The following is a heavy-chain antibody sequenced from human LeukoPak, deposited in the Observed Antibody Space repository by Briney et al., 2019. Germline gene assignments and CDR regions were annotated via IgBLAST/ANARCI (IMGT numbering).Heavy chain of an antibody. CDR3: ARGRILTGYYFRENKYYFDY. CDR2: IYTSGST. J-gene: IGHJ4*02. D-gene: IGHD3-9*01. CDR1: GGSISSGSYY. Sequence: SQTLSLTCTVSGGSISSGSYYWSWIRQPAGKGLEWIGRIYTSGSTNYNPSLKSRVTISVDTSKNQFSLKLSSVTAADTAVYYCARGRILTGYYFRENKYYFDYWGQGTLVTVSS. V-gene: IGHV4-61*02.